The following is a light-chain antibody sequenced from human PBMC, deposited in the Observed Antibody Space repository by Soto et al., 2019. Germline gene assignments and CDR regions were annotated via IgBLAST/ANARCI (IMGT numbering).Light chain of an antibody. CDR2: DAS. CDR3: QQDTWT. V-gene: IGKV1-5*01. J-gene: IGKJ1*01. Sequence: MQLTQSTSTLSASVGDRVTITCRASQSLXNWFAWYEQKPGKAPKLLIYDASTLESGVPSRFSGSGYGTEFTLTISSLQAEDFATYYCQQDTWTFGQGTKVDIK. CDR1: QSLXNW.